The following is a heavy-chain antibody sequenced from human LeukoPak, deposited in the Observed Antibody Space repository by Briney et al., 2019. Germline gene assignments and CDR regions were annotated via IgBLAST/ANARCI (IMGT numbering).Heavy chain of an antibody. V-gene: IGHV3-9*01. D-gene: IGHD4-17*01. CDR3: AKDKPSYKGGGDYEGWFDP. Sequence: GRSLRLSCAASGFTFDDYAMHWVRQAPGKGLEWVSGISWNSGSIGYVDSVKGRFTISRDNAKNSLYLQMNSLRAEDTALYYCAKDKPSYKGGGDYEGWFDPWGQGTLVTVSS. J-gene: IGHJ5*02. CDR1: GFTFDDYA. CDR2: ISWNSGSI.